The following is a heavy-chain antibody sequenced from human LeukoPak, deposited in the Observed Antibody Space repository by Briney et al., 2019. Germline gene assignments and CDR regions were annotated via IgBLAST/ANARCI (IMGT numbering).Heavy chain of an antibody. V-gene: IGHV4-59*01. Sequence: SETLSLTWTVSGGSISSYYWSWIRQPPGKGLEWIGYIYYSGSTNYNPSLKSRVTISVDTSKNQFSLKLSSVTAADTAVYYCARGRSSSWYFGVWGQGTLVTVSS. CDR2: IYYSGST. CDR1: GGSISSYY. D-gene: IGHD6-13*01. J-gene: IGHJ4*02. CDR3: ARGRSSSWYFGV.